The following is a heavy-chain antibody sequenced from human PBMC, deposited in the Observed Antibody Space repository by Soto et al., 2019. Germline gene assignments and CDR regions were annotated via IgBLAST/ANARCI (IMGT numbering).Heavy chain of an antibody. D-gene: IGHD2-15*01. Sequence: QVQLQQWGAGLLKPSETLSLTCAVYGGSFSGYYCSWIRQPPGKGLEWIGESNHSGSTKYNPSLKSRVTISVDTSKNQFSLKLSSVTAADTAVYYCARGCRGNCITGATFDSWGQGTLVTVSS. CDR3: ARGCRGNCITGATFDS. CDR2: SNHSGST. J-gene: IGHJ5*01. CDR1: GGSFSGYY. V-gene: IGHV4-34*01.